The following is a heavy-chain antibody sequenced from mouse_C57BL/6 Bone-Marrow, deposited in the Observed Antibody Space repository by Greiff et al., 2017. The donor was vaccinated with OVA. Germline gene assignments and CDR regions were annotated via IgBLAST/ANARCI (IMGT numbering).Heavy chain of an antibody. D-gene: IGHD2-3*01. CDR3: ASGWLLLFGFAY. Sequence: VQLQQSGPELVKPGASVKISCKASGYTFTDYYMNWVKQSHGKSLEWIGDINPNNGGTSYNQKFKGKATLTVDKSSSTAYMELRSLTSEDSAVYYCASGWLLLFGFAYWGQGTLVTVSA. J-gene: IGHJ3*01. CDR2: INPNNGGT. CDR1: GYTFTDYY. V-gene: IGHV1-26*01.